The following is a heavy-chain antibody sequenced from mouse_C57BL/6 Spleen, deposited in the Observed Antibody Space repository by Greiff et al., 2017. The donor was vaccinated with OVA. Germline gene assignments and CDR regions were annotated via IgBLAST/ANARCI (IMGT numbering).Heavy chain of an antibody. V-gene: IGHV5-16*01. D-gene: IGHD4-1*01. CDR2: INYDGSST. J-gene: IGHJ2*01. Sequence: EVKVVESEGGLVQPGSSMKLSCTASGFTFSDYYMAWVRQVPEKGLEWVANINYDGSSTYYLDSLKSRFIISRDNAKNILYLQMSSLKSEDTATYYCAREGLGRNFDYWGQGTTLTVSS. CDR1: GFTFSDYY. CDR3: AREGLGRNFDY.